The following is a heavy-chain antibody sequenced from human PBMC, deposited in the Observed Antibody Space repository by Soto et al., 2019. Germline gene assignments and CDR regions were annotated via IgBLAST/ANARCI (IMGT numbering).Heavy chain of an antibody. V-gene: IGHV3-30*18. CDR2: ISDDGSNK. D-gene: IGHD3-16*02. J-gene: IGHJ3*02. CDR1: GFTFSSYG. CDR3: AKDQRPIVKNDAFDI. Sequence: GGSLRLSCAASGFTFSSYGMHWVRQAPGKGLEWVAVISDDGSNKYYADSVKGRFTISRDNSKNTLYLQMNSLRAEDTAVYYCAKDQRPIVKNDAFDIWGQGTMVTVSS.